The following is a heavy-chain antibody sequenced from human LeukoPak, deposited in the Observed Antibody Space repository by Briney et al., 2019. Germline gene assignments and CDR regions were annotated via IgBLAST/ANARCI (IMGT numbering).Heavy chain of an antibody. CDR1: GFTFSSYG. V-gene: IGHV3-30*02. D-gene: IGHD3-9*01. CDR3: AKDRSFAWDV. Sequence: PGGSLRLSCVGSGFTFSSYGMHWVRQAPGKGLEWVAFIRYDGSNKYYADCVKGRFTISRDNSKNTLYLQMNSLRAEDTAVYYCAKDRSFAWDVWGKGTPVTVSS. J-gene: IGHJ6*03. CDR2: IRYDGSNK.